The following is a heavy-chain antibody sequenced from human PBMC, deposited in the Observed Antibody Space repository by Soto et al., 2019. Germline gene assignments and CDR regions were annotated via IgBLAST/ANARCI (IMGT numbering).Heavy chain of an antibody. Sequence: SETLSLTCTVSGGSVSSNSYYGSWIRQPPGKGLEWIGYVYYSGNTNYNPSLKSRVTISVDTSKNQFSLTLSSVTAADTAVYYCARNQPYFDILTGHYYYYGMDVWGQGTTVTVSS. J-gene: IGHJ6*02. V-gene: IGHV4-61*01. CDR3: ARNQPYFDILTGHYYYYGMDV. CDR2: VYYSGNT. D-gene: IGHD3-9*01. CDR1: GGSVSSNSYY.